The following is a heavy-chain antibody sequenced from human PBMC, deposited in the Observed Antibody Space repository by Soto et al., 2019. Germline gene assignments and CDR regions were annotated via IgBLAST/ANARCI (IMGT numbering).Heavy chain of an antibody. D-gene: IGHD3-3*01. Sequence: GGSLTLSCAASGFTFSSYEMNWVLLAPGGELQGLSYISGNGTIILYKHSLKGRFTISRDTAKNSLYLQMNSLRVEDTAVYYCARDWDFWIDLYCSHAFDVWGQGTMVTVSS. J-gene: IGHJ3*01. CDR2: ISGNGTII. V-gene: IGHV3-48*03. CDR1: GFTFSSYE. CDR3: ARDWDFWIDLYCSHAFDV.